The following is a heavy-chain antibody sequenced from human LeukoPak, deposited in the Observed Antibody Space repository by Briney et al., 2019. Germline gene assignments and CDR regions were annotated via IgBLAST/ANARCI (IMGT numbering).Heavy chain of an antibody. D-gene: IGHD5-18*01. CDR1: GFTFSNFA. J-gene: IGHJ4*02. CDR3: ARVGRGYSFNVYYFDY. V-gene: IGHV3-30*04. Sequence: GGSLRLSCAASGFTFSNFAMHWVRQAPGKGLEWVAIISYDGSNKYYADSVKGRFTISRDKSKNTLYLQMNSLRAEDTAVYYCARVGRGYSFNVYYFDYWGQGTLVTVSS. CDR2: ISYDGSNK.